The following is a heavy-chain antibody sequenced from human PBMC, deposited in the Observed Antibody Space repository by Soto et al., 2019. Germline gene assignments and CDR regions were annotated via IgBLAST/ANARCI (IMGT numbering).Heavy chain of an antibody. CDR2: ISSSSSYT. CDR3: ARPVKGRAIAHSFDY. V-gene: IGHV3-11*05. CDR1: GFTFRDYY. Sequence: QVQLVESGGGLVKPGGSLRLACAASGFTFRDYYMSWFRQAPGKGLEWVSYISSSSSYTNYADSVKGRFTISRDNANNARYLQMNSLRAEDTAVYYCARPVKGRAIAHSFDYWCQGTLVTVSS. J-gene: IGHJ4*02. D-gene: IGHD1-26*01.